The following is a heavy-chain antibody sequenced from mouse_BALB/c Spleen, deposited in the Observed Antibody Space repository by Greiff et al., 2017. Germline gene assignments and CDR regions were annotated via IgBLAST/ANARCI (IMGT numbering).Heavy chain of an antibody. CDR3: NSLWLRQYYAMDY. CDR1: GFNIKDYY. V-gene: IGHV14-4*02. J-gene: IGHJ4*01. D-gene: IGHD2-2*01. Sequence: EVQLQQSGAELVRSGASVKLSCTASGFNIKDYYMHWVKQRPEQGLEWIGWIDPENGDTEYAPKFQGKATMTADTSSNTAYLQLSSLTSEDTAVYYCNSLWLRQYYAMDYWGQGTSVTVSS. CDR2: IDPENGDT.